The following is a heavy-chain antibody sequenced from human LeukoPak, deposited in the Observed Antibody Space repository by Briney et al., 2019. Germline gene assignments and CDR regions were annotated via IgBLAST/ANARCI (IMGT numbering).Heavy chain of an antibody. D-gene: IGHD1-26*01. J-gene: IGHJ4*02. CDR1: GYSFTSYW. CDR3: ARSTQWELLRYFDY. CDR2: IYPGDSDT. V-gene: IGHV5-51*01. Sequence: GESLKISCXGSGYSFTSYWIGWVRQMPGKGLEWTGIIYPGDSDTRYSPSFQGQVTISADKSINTAYLQWSSLKASDTALYYCARSTQWELLRYFDYWGQGTLVTVSS.